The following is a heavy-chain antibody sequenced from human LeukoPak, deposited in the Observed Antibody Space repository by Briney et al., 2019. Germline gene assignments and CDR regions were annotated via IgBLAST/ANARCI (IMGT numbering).Heavy chain of an antibody. CDR3: ARTRSFRGLRPDPPSY. Sequence: GASVKVSCKASGYTFTSYYMHWVRQAPGQGLEWMGIINPSGGSTSYAQKFQGRVTMTRDTSTSTVYMELSSLRSEDTAVYYCARTRSFRGLRPDPPSYWGQGTLVTVSS. CDR2: INPSGGST. D-gene: IGHD3-16*01. J-gene: IGHJ4*02. V-gene: IGHV1-46*01. CDR1: GYTFTSYY.